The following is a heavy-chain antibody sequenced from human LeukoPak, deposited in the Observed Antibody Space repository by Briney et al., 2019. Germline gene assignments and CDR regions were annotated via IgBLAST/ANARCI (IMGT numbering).Heavy chain of an antibody. Sequence: PGGSLRLSCAASGFTFSSYGMHWVRQAPGKGLEWVAGISYDGSNTYDADSVKGRFTISRDNSKNTVYLQMNSLRAEDTAVYYCAKDLGFAQLWYFNYWGQGTLVTVSS. J-gene: IGHJ4*02. CDR1: GFTFSSYG. CDR3: AKDLGFAQLWYFNY. CDR2: ISYDGSNT. D-gene: IGHD5-18*01. V-gene: IGHV3-30*18.